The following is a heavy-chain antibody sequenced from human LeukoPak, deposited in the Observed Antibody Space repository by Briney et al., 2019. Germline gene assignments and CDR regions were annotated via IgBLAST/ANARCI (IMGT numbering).Heavy chain of an antibody. V-gene: IGHV3-11*01. CDR3: AGGYSSSWFPNFDY. Sequence: NPGGSLRLSCAVSGFRFSDYYMSWIRQAPGKGLEWVSYLSSSGSTIYYADSVKGRFTISRDNAKNSLYLQMDSLRAEDTAVYYCAGGYSSSWFPNFDYWGQGTLVTVSS. CDR2: LSSSGSTI. CDR1: GFRFSDYY. D-gene: IGHD6-13*01. J-gene: IGHJ4*02.